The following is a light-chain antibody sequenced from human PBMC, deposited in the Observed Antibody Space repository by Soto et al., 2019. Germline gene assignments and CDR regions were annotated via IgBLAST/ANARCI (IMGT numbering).Light chain of an antibody. Sequence: QSALTQPASVSGSPGQSITISCTGTSSDVGSYNLVSWYQQHPGKAPKLMIYEGSKRPSGVSNRFSGSKSGNTASLTISGLQAEDEADYYCCSHAGSRTPVVFGGGTKVTVL. CDR2: EGS. CDR1: SSDVGSYNL. J-gene: IGLJ2*01. V-gene: IGLV2-23*01. CDR3: CSHAGSRTPVV.